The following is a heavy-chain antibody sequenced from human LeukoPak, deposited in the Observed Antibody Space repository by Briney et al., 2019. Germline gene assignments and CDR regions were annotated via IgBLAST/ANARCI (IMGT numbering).Heavy chain of an antibody. V-gene: IGHV3-21*01. CDR2: ISSSSSYI. CDR3: AKEGTTVTTPYYYGVDV. J-gene: IGHJ6*02. D-gene: IGHD4-17*01. Sequence: GGSLRLSCAASGFTFSSYSMNWVRQAPGKGLEWVSSISSSSSYIYYADSAKGRFTVSRDNAKNSLYLQMNSLRAEDTAVYYCAKEGTTVTTPYYYGVDVWGQGTTVTVSS. CDR1: GFTFSSYS.